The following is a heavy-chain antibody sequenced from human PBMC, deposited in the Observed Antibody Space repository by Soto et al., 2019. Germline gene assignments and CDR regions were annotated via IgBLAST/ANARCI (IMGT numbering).Heavy chain of an antibody. CDR2: ISAYNGNA. J-gene: IGHJ3*02. V-gene: IGHV1-18*01. CDR3: ARGVVDYYDSNGYYVFDI. CDR1: GYTFTSYG. D-gene: IGHD3-22*01. Sequence: ASVKVSCKASGYTFTSYGISWVRQAPGQGPEWMGWISAYNGNANYAQKLQGRVTMTTDTSTSTAYMELRSLRSDDTAVYYCARGVVDYYDSNGYYVFDIWGQGTMVTVSS.